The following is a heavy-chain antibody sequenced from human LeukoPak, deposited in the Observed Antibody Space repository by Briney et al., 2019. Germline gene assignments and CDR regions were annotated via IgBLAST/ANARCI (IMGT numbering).Heavy chain of an antibody. CDR2: ISTYNGHT. CDR3: ARDGYYDSGNYYYYGMDV. D-gene: IGHD3-10*01. Sequence: ASVKVSCKASGYTFTSYGITWVRQAPGQGLEWMGWISTYNGHTNYAQNLQGRVTLTTDTSTSTVNMELRSLRSDDTAVYFCARDGYYDSGNYYYYGMDVWGQGTTVTVSS. CDR1: GYTFTSYG. J-gene: IGHJ6*02. V-gene: IGHV1-18*01.